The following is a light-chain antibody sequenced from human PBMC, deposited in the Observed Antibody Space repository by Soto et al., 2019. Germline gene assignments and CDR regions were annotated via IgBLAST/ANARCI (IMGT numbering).Light chain of an antibody. CDR1: QSVSSY. J-gene: IGKJ4*01. CDR3: QQRSNWPPSLT. V-gene: IGKV3-11*01. CDR2: DAS. Sequence: EIVLTQSPATLSLSPGERATLSCRASQSVSSYLAWYQQKPGQAPRLLIYDASNRATGIPARFSGSGSGTDFTLTISSLGPEDFAVYYCQQRSNWPPSLTFGGGTKVDIK.